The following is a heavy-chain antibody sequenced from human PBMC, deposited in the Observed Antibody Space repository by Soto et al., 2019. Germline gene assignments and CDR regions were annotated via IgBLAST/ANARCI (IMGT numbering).Heavy chain of an antibody. CDR2: IIPIFGTA. J-gene: IGHJ6*02. V-gene: IGHV1-69*13. CDR1: GGTLRSYA. Sequence: GASGKVTCKASGGTLRSYAISWVRQETGQGLEWMGGIIPIFGTANYAQKFQGRVTITADESTSTAYMELSSLRSEDTAVYYCARVGYSYGSRGYYYYGMDVWGQGTTVTVSS. CDR3: ARVGYSYGSRGYYYYGMDV. D-gene: IGHD5-18*01.